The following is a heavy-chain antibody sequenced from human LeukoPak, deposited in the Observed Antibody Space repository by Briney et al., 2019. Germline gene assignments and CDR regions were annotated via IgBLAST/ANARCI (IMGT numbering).Heavy chain of an antibody. CDR3: AKDVAPLLIDDRNYFDS. D-gene: IGHD1-1*01. J-gene: IGHJ4*02. CDR1: GFTFSSYG. V-gene: IGHV3-23*01. CDR2: ISGSGGST. Sequence: PGRSLRLSCAASGFTFSSYGMHWVRQAPGKGLEWVSAISGSGGSTYYADSVKGRFTISRDNSKNTLYLQMNSLRAEDTAVYNCAKDVAPLLIDDRNYFDSWGQGTLVTVSS.